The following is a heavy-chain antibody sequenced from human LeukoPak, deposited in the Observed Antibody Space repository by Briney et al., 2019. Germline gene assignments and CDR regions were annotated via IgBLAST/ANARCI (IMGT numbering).Heavy chain of an antibody. V-gene: IGHV4-39*07. D-gene: IGHD5-24*01. CDR1: GGSISSSSYY. J-gene: IGHJ4*02. CDR2: IYYSGST. Sequence: SETLSLTCTVSGGSISSSSYYWGWIRQPPGKGLEWIGSIYYSGSTYYNPSLKSRVTISVDTSKNQFSLKLSSVTAADTAVYYCARASVEMATIGEFDYWGQGTLVTVSS. CDR3: ARASVEMATIGEFDY.